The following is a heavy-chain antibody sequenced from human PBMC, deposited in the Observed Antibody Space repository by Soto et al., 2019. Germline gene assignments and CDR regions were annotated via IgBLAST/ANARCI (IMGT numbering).Heavy chain of an antibody. D-gene: IGHD3-3*01. CDR2: ISAYNGNT. J-gene: IGHJ5*02. CDR1: GYTFTSYG. Sequence: GASVKVSCKASGYTFTSYGISWVRQAPGQGLEWMGWISAYNGNTNYAQKLQGRVTMTTDTSTSTAYMELGSLRSDDTAVYYCARSHYDFWSGYYLFWFDPWGQGTLVTAPQ. CDR3: ARSHYDFWSGYYLFWFDP. V-gene: IGHV1-18*01.